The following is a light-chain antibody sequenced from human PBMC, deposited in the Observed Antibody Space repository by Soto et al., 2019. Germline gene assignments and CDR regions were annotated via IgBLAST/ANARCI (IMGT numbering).Light chain of an antibody. CDR3: MQRIQLPET. CDR1: QSLLRSDGKSS. J-gene: IGKJ2*01. V-gene: IGKV2D-29*02. Sequence: DIVMTQTPLSLSVSPGQPASICCKSSQSLLRSDGKSSLYWYLPKPGQSPQLLIYGASTRLSGVTDRFSGSGSGTDFTMKISRVEDEDVGVYYCMQRIQLPETFGQGTKLEIK. CDR2: GAS.